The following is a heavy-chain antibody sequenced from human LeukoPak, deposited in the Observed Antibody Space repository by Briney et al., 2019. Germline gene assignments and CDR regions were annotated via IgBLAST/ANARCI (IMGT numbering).Heavy chain of an antibody. CDR3: AKDGKRWLQGHIDY. J-gene: IGHJ4*02. CDR2: ISYDGSNK. Sequence: GSLRLSCAASGFTFSSYGMHWVRQAPGKGLEWVAVISYDGSNKYYADSVKGRFTISRDNSKNTLYLQMNSLRAEDTAVYYCAKDGKRWLQGHIDYWVQGTLVTVSS. CDR1: GFTFSSYG. V-gene: IGHV3-30*18. D-gene: IGHD5-24*01.